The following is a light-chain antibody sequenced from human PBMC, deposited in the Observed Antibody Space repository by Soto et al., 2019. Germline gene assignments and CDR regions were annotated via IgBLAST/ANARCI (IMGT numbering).Light chain of an antibody. CDR3: QEYSIWPPLFT. V-gene: IGKV3D-15*01. CDR2: GAS. Sequence: EIVMTQSPATLSVSPGERATLSCRASQSVGNNLAWYQLKPGQAPRLLIYGASTRAADIPARFSGSGSGTDFTLSISSLQSEDSALYFCQEYSIWPPLFTFGQGTKLEIK. CDR1: QSVGNN. J-gene: IGKJ2*01.